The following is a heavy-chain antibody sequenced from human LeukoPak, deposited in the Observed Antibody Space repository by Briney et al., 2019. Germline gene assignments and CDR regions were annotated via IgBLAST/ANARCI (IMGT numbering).Heavy chain of an antibody. CDR2: LSNTGNV. CDR1: GFTFSSYG. J-gene: IGHJ4*02. Sequence: GGPLRLSCAASGFTFSSYGMNWVRQAPGKGLEWLSYLSNTGNVHYAQSVEGRFTISRDNAKNSLYLQMDGLRAEDTAVYYCARRGDTPMIGDHWGQGILVTVAS. CDR3: ARRGDTPMIGDH. D-gene: IGHD5-18*01. V-gene: IGHV3-48*01.